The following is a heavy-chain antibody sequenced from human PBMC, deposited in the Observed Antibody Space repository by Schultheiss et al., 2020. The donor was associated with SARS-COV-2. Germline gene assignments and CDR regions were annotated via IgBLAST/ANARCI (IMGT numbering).Heavy chain of an antibody. J-gene: IGHJ2*01. Sequence: SETLSLTCTVSGGSISSSSYYWGWIRQPPGKGLEWIGYIYYSGSTNYNPSLKSRVTISVDTSKNQFSLKLSSVTAADTAVYYCARDWSGQLTHGDFDLWGRGTLVTVSS. CDR3: ARDWSGQLTHGDFDL. D-gene: IGHD2-8*01. CDR2: IYYSGST. V-gene: IGHV4-61*05. CDR1: GGSISSSSYY.